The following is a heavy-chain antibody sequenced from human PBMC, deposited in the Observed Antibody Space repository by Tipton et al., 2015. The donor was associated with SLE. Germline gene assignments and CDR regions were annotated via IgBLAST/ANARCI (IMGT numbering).Heavy chain of an antibody. J-gene: IGHJ4*02. CDR3: ARGVPGTGFDY. Sequence: GLVKPSETLSLTCTVSGTSIISGTDYWSWIRQPAGKGLEWIGHIYTSGRTNYNPPLKSRVTISADTSNNQFSLKLSSVTATDTAVYYCARGVPGTGFDYWGQGTLVTVSS. CDR1: GTSIISGTDY. D-gene: IGHD3-10*01. CDR2: IYTSGRT. V-gene: IGHV4-61*02.